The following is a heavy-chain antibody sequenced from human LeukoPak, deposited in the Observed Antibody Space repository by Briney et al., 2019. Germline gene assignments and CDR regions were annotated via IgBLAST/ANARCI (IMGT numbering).Heavy chain of an antibody. J-gene: IGHJ4*02. V-gene: IGHV3-66*01. CDR3: ARGTSGYHNT. CDR2: IYSGGST. D-gene: IGHD5-12*01. CDR1: EFSVGSNY. Sequence: GGSLRLSCAASEFSVGSNYMTWVRQAPGKGLEWVSLIYSGGSTYYADSVKGRFTISRDNSKNTLYLQMNSLRAEDTAVYYCARGTSGYHNTGGQGTLATVS.